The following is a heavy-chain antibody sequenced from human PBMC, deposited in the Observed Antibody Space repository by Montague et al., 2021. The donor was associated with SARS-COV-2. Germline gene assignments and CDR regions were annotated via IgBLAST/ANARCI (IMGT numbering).Heavy chain of an antibody. Sequence: SLRLSCAASGFPFNNYAISWVRQVPGKGLAWVSSISGRGGATYYADSVKGRFTISRDNSKNTLYLQMSSLRAEDTAVYYCAKESWTTVNPPNWFDPWGQGTMVTVSS. CDR3: AKESWTTVNPPNWFDP. D-gene: IGHD4-11*01. CDR1: GFPFNNYA. V-gene: IGHV3-23*01. J-gene: IGHJ5*02. CDR2: ISGRGGAT.